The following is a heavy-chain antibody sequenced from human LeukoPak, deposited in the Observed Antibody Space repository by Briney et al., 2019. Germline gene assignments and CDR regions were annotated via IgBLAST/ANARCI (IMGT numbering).Heavy chain of an antibody. D-gene: IGHD6-13*01. J-gene: IGHJ4*02. V-gene: IGHV3-23*01. CDR1: GFTFSSYS. CDR3: ARDEDLYSTTWYLFDY. Sequence: AGSLRLSSAASGFTFSSYSMSWDRQAPGKGLEWVSGITSSGASSYYADSVRGRFTISRDNSKNTLYLQLNSLRADDTAVYFCARDEDLYSTTWYLFDYWGQGTLVTVSS. CDR2: ITSSGASS.